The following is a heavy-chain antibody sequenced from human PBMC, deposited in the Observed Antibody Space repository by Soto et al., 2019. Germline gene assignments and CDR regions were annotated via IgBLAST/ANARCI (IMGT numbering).Heavy chain of an antibody. V-gene: IGHV3-23*01. Sequence: EVQLLESGGGLVQPGGSLRLSCAASGFTFSSYAMRWVRQAPVKGLEWVSAISGSGGSTYYADSVKGRFTISRDNSKNTLYLQMNSLRADDTAVYYCARRGIGSYYDYWGQRTLVTVSS. D-gene: IGHD1-26*01. CDR1: GFTFSSYA. CDR2: ISGSGGST. J-gene: IGHJ4*02. CDR3: ARRGIGSYYDY.